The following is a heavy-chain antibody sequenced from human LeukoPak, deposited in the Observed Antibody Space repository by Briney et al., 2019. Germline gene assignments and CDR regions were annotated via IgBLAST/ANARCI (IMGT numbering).Heavy chain of an antibody. CDR3: AKDQDYGDYVFDY. Sequence: GGSLRLSCAASGFTFSSYAMSWVRQAPGKGLEWVSAISGSGGSTYYADSVKSRFTISRDNSKNTLYLQMNSLRAEDTAVYYCAKDQDYGDYVFDYWGQGTLVTVSS. D-gene: IGHD4-17*01. CDR2: ISGSGGST. V-gene: IGHV3-23*01. CDR1: GFTFSSYA. J-gene: IGHJ4*02.